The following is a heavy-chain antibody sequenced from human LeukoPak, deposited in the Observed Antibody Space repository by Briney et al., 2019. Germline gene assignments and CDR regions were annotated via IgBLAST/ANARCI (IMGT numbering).Heavy chain of an antibody. CDR3: ALGGVLVAIVTATNWFDP. CDR1: GGSFSGYY. Sequence: PSETLSLTCAVYGGSFSGYYWSWIRQPPGKGLEWIGEINHSGSTNYNPSLKSRVTISVDTSKNQLSLKLSSVTTPHTAVYYCALGGVLVAIVTATNWFDPWGQGTLVTVSS. V-gene: IGHV4-34*01. D-gene: IGHD2-2*02. J-gene: IGHJ5*02. CDR2: INHSGST.